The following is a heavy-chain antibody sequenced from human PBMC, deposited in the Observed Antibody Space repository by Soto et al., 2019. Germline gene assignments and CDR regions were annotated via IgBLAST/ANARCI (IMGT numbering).Heavy chain of an antibody. CDR1: GGSISSYY. Sequence: SETLSLTCTVSGGSISSYYWSWIRQPPGKGLEWIGYIYYSGSTNYNPSLKSRVTISVDTSKNQFSLKLSSVTAADTAVYYCARQTSSSWPKYGDYYYYMDVWGKGTTVTVSS. CDR2: IYYSGST. D-gene: IGHD6-13*01. J-gene: IGHJ6*03. CDR3: ARQTSSSWPKYGDYYYYMDV. V-gene: IGHV4-59*08.